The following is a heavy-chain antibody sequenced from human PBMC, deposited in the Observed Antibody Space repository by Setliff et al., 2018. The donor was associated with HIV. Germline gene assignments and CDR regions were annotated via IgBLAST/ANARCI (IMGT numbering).Heavy chain of an antibody. J-gene: IGHJ4*02. D-gene: IGHD5-12*01. CDR2: IIHSGGT. CDR3: ARRSGYAEDY. CDR1: GGSFSGYY. V-gene: IGHV4-34*12. Sequence: PSETLSLTCAVYGGSFSGYYWNWIRQPPGKGLEWIGEIIHSGGTNYNPSLKSRVTISVDTSKNQFSLKLSSVTAADTAVYYRARRSGYAEDYWGQGTLVTVSS.